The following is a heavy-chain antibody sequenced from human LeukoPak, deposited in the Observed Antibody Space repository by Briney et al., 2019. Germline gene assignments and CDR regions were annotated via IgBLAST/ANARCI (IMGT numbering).Heavy chain of an antibody. CDR1: GFAFSSYP. V-gene: IGHV3-74*01. Sequence: GGSLRLSCAASGFAFSSYPMHWVRQAPGKGLVWVSRIDNDGSITHYADSVKGRFTISRDNAKNTLDLQMNSLRAEDTAVHYCVIGDSRDYWGQGTLVTVSS. J-gene: IGHJ4*02. CDR2: IDNDGSIT. CDR3: VIGDSRDY. D-gene: IGHD3-22*01.